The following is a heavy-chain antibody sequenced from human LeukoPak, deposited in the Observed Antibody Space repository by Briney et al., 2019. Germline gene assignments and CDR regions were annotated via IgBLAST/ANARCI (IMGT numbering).Heavy chain of an antibody. CDR2: ISSSGSAI. D-gene: IGHD3-3*01. CDR3: ASADYDFWSGYYFDY. Sequence: NPGGSLRLSCAASRFTFSDYYMSWIRQAPGEGLEWVSYISSSGSAIYYADSVKGRCTISRDNAKNSLYLQMNSLRAEDTAVYYCASADYDFWSGYYFDYWGQGTLVTVSS. J-gene: IGHJ4*02. V-gene: IGHV3-11*01. CDR1: RFTFSDYY.